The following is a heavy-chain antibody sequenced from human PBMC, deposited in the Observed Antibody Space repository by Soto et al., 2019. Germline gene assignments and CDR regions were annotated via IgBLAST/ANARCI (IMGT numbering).Heavy chain of an antibody. CDR2: INHSGST. CDR1: GGSFSGYY. D-gene: IGHD3-10*01. CDR3: ARVTTMLRVARRYYYGMDV. V-gene: IGHV4-34*01. J-gene: IGHJ6*02. Sequence: SETLSLTCAVYGGSFSGYYWSWIRQPPGKWLEWIGEINHSGSTIYNPSLKSRVTISVDKSKNQFSLKLSSVTAADTAVYYCARVTTMLRVARRYYYGMDVWGRGXTVTAP.